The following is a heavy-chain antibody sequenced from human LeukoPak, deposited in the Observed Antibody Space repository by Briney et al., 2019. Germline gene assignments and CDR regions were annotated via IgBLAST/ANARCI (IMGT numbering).Heavy chain of an antibody. D-gene: IGHD1-26*01. CDR3: AREVGEYIGHRDYFDW. J-gene: IGHJ4*02. Sequence: SETLSLTCTVSGVSISSNSYYWGCIGQPPGKELDWTGSTYYSGNSYYNPTLRSRVTISVDTSNNQFPMNLSSVTAADAALYYCAREVGEYIGHRDYFDWWGEG. V-gene: IGHV4-39*02. CDR2: TYYSGNS. CDR1: GVSISSNSYY.